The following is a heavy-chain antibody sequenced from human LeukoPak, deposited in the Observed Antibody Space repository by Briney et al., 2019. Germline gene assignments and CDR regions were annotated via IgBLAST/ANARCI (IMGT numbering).Heavy chain of an antibody. CDR2: ISAYNGNT. D-gene: IGHD5-12*01. J-gene: IGHJ6*03. CDR3: ARAEWLGYYYYYMDV. Sequence: GASVKVSCKASGYTFTSYAMNWVRQAPGQGLEWMGWISAYNGNTNYAQKLQGRVTMTTDTSTSTAYMELRSLRSDDTAVYYCARAEWLGYYYYYMDVWGKGTTVTVSS. CDR1: GYTFTSYA. V-gene: IGHV1-18*01.